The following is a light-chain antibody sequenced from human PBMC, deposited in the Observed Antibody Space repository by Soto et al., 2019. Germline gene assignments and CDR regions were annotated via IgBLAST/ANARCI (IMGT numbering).Light chain of an antibody. Sequence: DIVMTQSPDTLAVSLGERATTNCKSSQSVLYSSNNKNYLAWYQQKPGQPPKLLIYWASTRESGVPDRFSGSGSGTDFTLTISSLQAEDVAVYYGQQYYSTPRSFGQGTKVEIK. J-gene: IGKJ1*01. CDR2: WAS. V-gene: IGKV4-1*01. CDR1: QSVLYSSNNKNY. CDR3: QQYYSTPRS.